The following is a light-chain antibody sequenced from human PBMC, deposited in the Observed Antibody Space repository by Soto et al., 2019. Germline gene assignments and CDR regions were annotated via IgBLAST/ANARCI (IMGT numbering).Light chain of an antibody. Sequence: QSALTQPASVSGSPGQSITISCTGTSTDVGGYNLVSWYHQYPGKAPRLIIFEGSKRPSGVSNHFSGSKSGNTASLTISGLQAEDEAHYYCCSYAGSSTWMFGGGTKLTVL. J-gene: IGLJ3*02. CDR2: EGS. CDR3: CSYAGSSTWM. CDR1: STDVGGYNL. V-gene: IGLV2-23*01.